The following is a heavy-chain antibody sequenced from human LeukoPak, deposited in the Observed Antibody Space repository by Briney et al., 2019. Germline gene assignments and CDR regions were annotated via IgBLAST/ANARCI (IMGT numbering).Heavy chain of an antibody. J-gene: IGHJ6*02. D-gene: IGHD3-9*01. CDR3: TTREVLRYFDWLDYGMDV. CDR2: IKSKTDGGTT. V-gene: IGHV3-15*01. Sequence: GGSLRLSCAASGFTFSNAWMSWVRQSPGEGLEWVGRIKSKTDGGTTDYAAPVKGRFTISRDDSKNTLYLQMNSLKTEDTAVYYCTTREVLRYFDWLDYGMDVWGQGTTVTVSS. CDR1: GFTFSNAW.